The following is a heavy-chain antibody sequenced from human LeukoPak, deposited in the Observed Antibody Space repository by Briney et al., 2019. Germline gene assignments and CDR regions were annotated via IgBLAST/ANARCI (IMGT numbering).Heavy chain of an antibody. V-gene: IGHV4-38-2*02. Sequence: SETLSLTCTVSGYSISSGYYWGWIRQPPGKGLEWIGSIYHSGSTYYNPSLKSRVTISVDTSKNQSSLKLSSVTAADTAVYYCARGALSSTSIWGQGTMVTVSS. CDR3: ARGALSSTSI. CDR1: GYSISSGYY. CDR2: IYHSGST. J-gene: IGHJ3*02. D-gene: IGHD2-2*01.